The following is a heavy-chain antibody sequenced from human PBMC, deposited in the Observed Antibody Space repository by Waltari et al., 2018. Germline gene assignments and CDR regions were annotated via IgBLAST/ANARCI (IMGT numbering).Heavy chain of an antibody. D-gene: IGHD1-26*01. CDR3: ASHVTVPTTRGFDH. Sequence: EVQLVESGGGLVQPGGSLRLSCAASGFTVSSNYMSWVRQAPGKGLEWVSVIYSGGSTYYADSVKGRFTISRDNSKNTLYLQMNSLRAEDTAVYYCASHVTVPTTRGFDHWGQGTLVIVSS. J-gene: IGHJ5*02. CDR1: GFTVSSNY. CDR2: IYSGGST. V-gene: IGHV3-66*02.